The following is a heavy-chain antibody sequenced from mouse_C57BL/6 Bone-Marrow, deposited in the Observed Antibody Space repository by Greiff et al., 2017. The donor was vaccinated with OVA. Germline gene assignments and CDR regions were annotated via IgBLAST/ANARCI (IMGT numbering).Heavy chain of an antibody. D-gene: IGHD1-1*01. V-gene: IGHV2-2*01. Sequence: QVQLQQSGPGLVQPSQSLSITCTVSGFSLTSYGVHWVRQSPGKGLEWLGVIWSGGSTDYNAAFISRLSISKDNSKSQVFFKMNSLQADDTAIYYCARNKGYYGSPYAMDYWGQGTSVTVSS. CDR2: IWSGGST. J-gene: IGHJ4*01. CDR3: ARNKGYYGSPYAMDY. CDR1: GFSLTSYG.